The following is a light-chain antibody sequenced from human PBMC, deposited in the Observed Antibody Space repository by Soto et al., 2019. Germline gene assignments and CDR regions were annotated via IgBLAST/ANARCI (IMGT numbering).Light chain of an antibody. J-gene: IGKJ1*01. V-gene: IGKV2-28*01. CDR1: QSLLHSNGYNY. CDR2: LGS. Sequence: DILMTQSPLSLPVTPGEPASISCRSSQSLLHSNGYNYLDWYLQKPGQSPQLLIYLGSNRASGVPDRFSGSGSGTDFTLEISRVEADDVGIYYCMQALQAPWTFGQGTKVDIK. CDR3: MQALQAPWT.